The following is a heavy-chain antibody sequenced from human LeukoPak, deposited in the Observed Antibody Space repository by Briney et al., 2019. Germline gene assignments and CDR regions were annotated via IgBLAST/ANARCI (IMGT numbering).Heavy chain of an antibody. CDR3: ARDDGGSLEH. J-gene: IGHJ4*02. V-gene: IGHV3-7*01. CDR2: IKQDESTK. CDR1: GFTFSNYW. D-gene: IGHD1-26*01. Sequence: GGSLRLSCAASGFTFSNYWMAWGRQAPGKGLEWVANIKQDESTKHYVESVKGRFTISRDNTKNSLYLQMNSLRAEDSAVYYCARDDGGSLEHWSQGTLVTVSS.